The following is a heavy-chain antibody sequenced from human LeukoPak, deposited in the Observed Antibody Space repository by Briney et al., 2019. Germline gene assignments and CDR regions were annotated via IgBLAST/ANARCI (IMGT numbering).Heavy chain of an antibody. V-gene: IGHV4-39*01. CDR3: ARQTGSGLFTLP. CDR1: GVSISRANSY. J-gene: IGHJ4*02. Sequence: NPTETLSLTWNVSGVSISRANSYCGWIRQPPRKGLEWMGSIYYTGNPYSYASLKSRVTISIDTSNNQIPLRLISMTATDTAMYYCARQTGSGLFTLPGGQGTLVTVSS. D-gene: IGHD3/OR15-3a*01. CDR2: IYYTGNP.